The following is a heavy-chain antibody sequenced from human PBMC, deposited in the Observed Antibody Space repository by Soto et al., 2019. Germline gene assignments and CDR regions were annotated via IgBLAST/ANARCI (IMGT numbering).Heavy chain of an antibody. V-gene: IGHV1-69*13. J-gene: IGHJ4*02. CDR1: GGTFSSYA. D-gene: IGHD3-10*01. Sequence: GASVKVSCKASGGTFSSYAISWVRQAPGQGLEWMGGIIPIFGTANYAQKFQGRVTITADESTSTAYMELSSLRSEDTAVYYCASHYYYGSGSYYNEPLDYWGQGTLVTVS. CDR2: IIPIFGTA. CDR3: ASHYYYGSGSYYNEPLDY.